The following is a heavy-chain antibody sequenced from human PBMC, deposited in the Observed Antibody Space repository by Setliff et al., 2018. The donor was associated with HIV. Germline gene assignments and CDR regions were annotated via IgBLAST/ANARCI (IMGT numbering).Heavy chain of an antibody. V-gene: IGHV1-69*13. CDR2: IIPIFGTA. Sequence: SVKVSCKASGYSFSNYGIGWVRQAPGQGLEWMGGIIPIFGTAHYAQRFQGRVTITADESTNTAYMELSSLISEDTALYYCAKGPPLVISLPDFWGQGTLVTVSS. CDR3: AKGPPLVISLPDF. CDR1: GYSFSNYG. J-gene: IGHJ4*02. D-gene: IGHD3-9*01.